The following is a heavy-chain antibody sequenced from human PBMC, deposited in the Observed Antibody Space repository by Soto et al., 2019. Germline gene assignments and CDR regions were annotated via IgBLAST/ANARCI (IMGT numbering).Heavy chain of an antibody. CDR1: GGSMSSNTYS. D-gene: IGHD2-21*02. CDR3: ARHSTIIVVVTAIPSYFDY. Sequence: SLTCTVSGGSMSSNTYSWGWIRQPPGKGLEWIGSIYYSGITYYNPSLRSRVSISIDTSKKQLSLKLKSVTAADTAVYYCARHSTIIVVVTAIPSYFDYWGQGPLVTVS. V-gene: IGHV4-39*01. J-gene: IGHJ4*02. CDR2: IYYSGIT.